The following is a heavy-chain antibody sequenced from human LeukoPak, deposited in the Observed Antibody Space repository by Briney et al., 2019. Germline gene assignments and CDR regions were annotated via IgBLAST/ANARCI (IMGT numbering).Heavy chain of an antibody. CDR1: GFTFSNYW. Sequence: PGGSLRLSCAASGFTFSNYWMHWVRQAPGKGLEWVSAISGSGGSTYYADSVKGRFTISRDNSKNTLYLQMNSLRAEDTAVYYCAKASGESYCTNGVCYTDYFDYWGQGTLVTVSS. CDR3: AKASGESYCTNGVCYTDYFDY. CDR2: ISGSGGST. D-gene: IGHD2-8*01. V-gene: IGHV3-23*01. J-gene: IGHJ4*02.